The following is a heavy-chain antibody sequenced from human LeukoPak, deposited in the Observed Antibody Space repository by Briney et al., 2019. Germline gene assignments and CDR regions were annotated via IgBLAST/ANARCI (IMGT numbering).Heavy chain of an antibody. CDR3: ARQRIVGATIDAFDL. CDR2: IYYSGST. CDR1: GGSISSYY. D-gene: IGHD1-26*01. V-gene: IGHV4-59*08. J-gene: IGHJ3*01. Sequence: SETLSLTCTVSGGSISSYYWSWIRQPPGKGLEWIGFIYYSGSTDYSPSLKSRVTISVDTSMNQFSLKLRSVTAADTAVYYCARQRIVGATIDAFDLWGQGTMVTVSS.